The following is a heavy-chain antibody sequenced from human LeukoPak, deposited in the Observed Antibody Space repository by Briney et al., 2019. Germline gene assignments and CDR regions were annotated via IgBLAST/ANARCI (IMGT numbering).Heavy chain of an antibody. CDR2: INPSGGST. CDR1: GYTFTSYY. Sequence: ASVKVSCKASGYTFTSYYMHWVRQAPGQGLEWMGIINPSGGSTSYAQKFQGRVTMTRNTSISTAYMELSSLRSEDTAVYYCARRLKNGYEPFDYWGQGTLVTVSS. V-gene: IGHV1-46*01. CDR3: ARRLKNGYEPFDY. D-gene: IGHD5-12*01. J-gene: IGHJ4*02.